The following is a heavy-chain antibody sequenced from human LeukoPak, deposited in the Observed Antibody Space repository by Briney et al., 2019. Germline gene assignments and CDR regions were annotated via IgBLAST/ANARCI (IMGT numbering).Heavy chain of an antibody. CDR1: GGSFSGYY. Sequence: SETLSLTCAVYGGSFSGYYWSWIRQPPGKGLDWIGEINHSGSTNYNPSLKSRVTISVDTSKNQFSLKLSSVTAADTAVYYCARRSESSSIAAAGTNWFDPWGQGTLVTISS. V-gene: IGHV4-34*01. J-gene: IGHJ5*02. CDR3: ARRSESSSIAAAGTNWFDP. D-gene: IGHD6-13*01. CDR2: INHSGST.